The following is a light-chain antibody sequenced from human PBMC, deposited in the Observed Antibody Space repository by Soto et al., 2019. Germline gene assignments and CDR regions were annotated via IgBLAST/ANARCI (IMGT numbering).Light chain of an antibody. CDR3: QQYGSSPWT. V-gene: IGKV3-20*01. J-gene: IGKJ1*01. CDR1: QSVSSSY. CDR2: GAS. Sequence: IVLTQSPGTLSLSPGERATLSCRARQSVSSSYLAWYQQKPGQAPRLLIYGASSRATGIPDRFSGSGSGTDFTLTISRLEPEDFAVYYCQQYGSSPWTFGQGTNVEIK.